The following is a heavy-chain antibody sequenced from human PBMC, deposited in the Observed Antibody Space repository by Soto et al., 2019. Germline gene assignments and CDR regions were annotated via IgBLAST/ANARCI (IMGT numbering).Heavy chain of an antibody. CDR3: AKDDSSSSYYYYGMDV. CDR1: GFTFSSYG. Sequence: QVQLVESGGGVVQPGRSLRLSCAASGFTFSSYGMHWVRQAQGKGLEWVAVISYDGSNKYYADSVKGRFTISRDNSKNTLYLQMNSLRAEDTAVYYCAKDDSSSSYYYYGMDVWGQGTTVTVSS. CDR2: ISYDGSNK. D-gene: IGHD6-6*01. V-gene: IGHV3-30*18. J-gene: IGHJ6*02.